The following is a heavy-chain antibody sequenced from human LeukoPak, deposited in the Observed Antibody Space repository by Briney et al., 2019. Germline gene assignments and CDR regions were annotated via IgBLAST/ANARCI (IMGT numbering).Heavy chain of an antibody. Sequence: SETLSLICTVSGASMYNANYHWPWSRQSPGTGLDLIDYAYYSENTYSNPSLGRRVTISVDTSKNQFPLNLRSVTAADTAVYYCARNSDSGYSNYYYYGMDGGGQGTTVTVSS. CDR2: AYYSENT. V-gene: IGHV4-30-4*01. CDR3: ARNSDSGYSNYYYYGMDG. D-gene: IGHD6-25*01. J-gene: IGHJ6*02. CDR1: GASMYNANYH.